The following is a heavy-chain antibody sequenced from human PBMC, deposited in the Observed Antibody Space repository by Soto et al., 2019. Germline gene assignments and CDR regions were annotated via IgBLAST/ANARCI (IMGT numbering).Heavy chain of an antibody. CDR3: ATRITVFGLLIPPFDP. V-gene: IGHV4-34*01. CDR2: INHTGGT. D-gene: IGHD3-3*01. CDR1: GGCVNSYD. J-gene: IGHJ5*02. Sequence: SGTRSLTWAVDGGCVNSYDWSWGRQPPGKGLEGIGEINHTGGTHYNPSLKSRVTMSVDTSKNQFPLRLSSVTAADTAIYYCATRITVFGLLIPPFDPWGQGTQVSVS.